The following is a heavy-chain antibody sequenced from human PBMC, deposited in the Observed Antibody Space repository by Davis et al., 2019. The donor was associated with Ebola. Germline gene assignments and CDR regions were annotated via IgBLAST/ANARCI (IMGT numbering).Heavy chain of an antibody. D-gene: IGHD6-6*01. J-gene: IGHJ5*02. V-gene: IGHV4-34*01. CDR3: ARGEGIAALDDWFDP. Sequence: MPSETLSLTCAVYGGSFSGYYWSWIRQPPGKGLEWIGEIYHSGSTNYNPSLKSRVTISVDKSKNQFSLKLSSVTAADTAVYYCARGEGIAALDDWFDPWGQGTLVTVSS. CDR2: IYHSGST. CDR1: GGSFSGYY.